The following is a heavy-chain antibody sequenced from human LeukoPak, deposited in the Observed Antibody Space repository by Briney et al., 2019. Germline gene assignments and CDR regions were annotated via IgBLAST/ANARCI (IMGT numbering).Heavy chain of an antibody. V-gene: IGHV1-69*05. CDR3: ARSGPRGTTNYGVDY. Sequence: SVKVSRKASGGTFSSYAISWVRQAPGQGLEWMGGIIPIFGTANYAQKFQGRVTITTDESTSTAYMELSSLRSEDTAVYYCARSGPRGTTNYGVDYWGQGTLVTVSS. CDR1: GGTFSSYA. J-gene: IGHJ4*02. D-gene: IGHD1-1*01. CDR2: IIPIFGTA.